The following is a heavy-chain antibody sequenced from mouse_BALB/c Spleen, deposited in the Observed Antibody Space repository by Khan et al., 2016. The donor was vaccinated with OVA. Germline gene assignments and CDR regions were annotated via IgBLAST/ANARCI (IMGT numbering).Heavy chain of an antibody. CDR1: GYSITSGYG. CDR2: ISSSGST. Sequence: EVQLDESGPGLVKPSQSLSLTCTVTGYSITSGYGWNWIRQFPGNKLEWMGYISSSGSTNYNPSLKSRISITRDTSKNQFFLQLNSVTTEDTATYYCARTARIKYWGQGTTLTVSS. V-gene: IGHV3-2*02. D-gene: IGHD1-2*01. CDR3: ARTARIKY. J-gene: IGHJ2*01.